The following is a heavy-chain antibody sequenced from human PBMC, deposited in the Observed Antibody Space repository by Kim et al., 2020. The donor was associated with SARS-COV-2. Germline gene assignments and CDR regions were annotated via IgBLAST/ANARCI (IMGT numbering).Heavy chain of an antibody. CDR3: ARPLDSMVDP. D-gene: IGHD6-6*01. CDR2: ET. Sequence: ETRYNPSFHGQVTISADRSISTAYLQWSSLKASDTDMYYCARPLDSMVDPWGQGTLVTVSS. V-gene: IGHV5-51*01. J-gene: IGHJ5*02.